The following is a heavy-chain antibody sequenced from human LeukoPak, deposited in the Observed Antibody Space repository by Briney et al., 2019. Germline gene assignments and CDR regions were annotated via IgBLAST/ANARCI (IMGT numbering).Heavy chain of an antibody. CDR2: INSDGSST. Sequence: GGSLRLSCAASGFTFSSYWMHWVRQAPGKGLVWVSRINSDGSSTSYADSVKGRFTICRENGKNTLYLQMNSLRAGETAVYYCARGGYSGYNFDYWGQGTLVTVSS. CDR1: GFTFSSYW. J-gene: IGHJ4*02. V-gene: IGHV3-74*01. CDR3: ARGGYSGYNFDY. D-gene: IGHD5-12*01.